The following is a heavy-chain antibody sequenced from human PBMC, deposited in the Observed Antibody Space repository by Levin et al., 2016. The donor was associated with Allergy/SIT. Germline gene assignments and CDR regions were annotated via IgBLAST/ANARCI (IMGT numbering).Heavy chain of an antibody. J-gene: IGHJ5*02. CDR1: GFTFSSYA. V-gene: IGHV3-30*04. CDR2: ISYDGSNK. Sequence: GESLKISCAASGFTFSSYAMHWVRQAPGKGLEWVAVISYDGSNKYYADSVKGRFTISRDNSKNTLYLQMNSLRAEDTAVYYCARERIVATTWFDPWGQGTLVTVSS. D-gene: IGHD5-12*01. CDR3: ARERIVATTWFDP.